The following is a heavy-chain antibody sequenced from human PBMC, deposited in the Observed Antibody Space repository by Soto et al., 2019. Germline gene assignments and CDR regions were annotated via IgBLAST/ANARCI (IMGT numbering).Heavy chain of an antibody. CDR1: GLIFSTYA. J-gene: IGHJ1*01. CDR2: ITGSGGST. CDR3: ATFYGDYAGGEFFQH. V-gene: IGHV3-23*01. D-gene: IGHD4-17*01. Sequence: VQLLESGGGLVQPGGSLRLSCAPSGLIFSTYAMNWVRQAPGKGLEWLSAITGSGGSTYYADSVKGRCTISRDNPKKTLYLQMNSLRADDTAIYYCATFYGDYAGGEFFQHWGQGTLVTVSS.